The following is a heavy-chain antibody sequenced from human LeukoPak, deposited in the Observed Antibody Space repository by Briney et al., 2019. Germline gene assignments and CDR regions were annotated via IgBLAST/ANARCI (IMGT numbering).Heavy chain of an antibody. CDR3: AREVGMVVVPAAPMHWFDP. CDR1: GFIFRSYW. D-gene: IGHD2-2*01. V-gene: IGHV3-7*01. CDR2: IKQDGSVK. J-gene: IGHJ5*02. Sequence: GGSLRLSCAASGFIFRSYWLSWVRQAPGRGLEWVANIKQDGSVKYYVDSVKGRFTISRDNAKNTLYLQMNSLRAEDTAVYYCAREVGMVVVPAAPMHWFDPWGQGTLVTVSS.